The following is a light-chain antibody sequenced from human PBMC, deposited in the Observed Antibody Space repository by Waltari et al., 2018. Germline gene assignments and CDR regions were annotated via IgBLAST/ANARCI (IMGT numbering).Light chain of an antibody. CDR3: QQYTYSPA. J-gene: IGKJ1*01. Sequence: EIVLTQSPGTLSLSPGERATLPHRARQSVNSDYLAWYQQKPGQGPRLLIYGASSRATGIPDRFSGSGSGTDFTLIINRLEPEDFAVYYCQQYTYSPAFGLGTKVEIK. CDR1: QSVNSDY. V-gene: IGKV3-20*01. CDR2: GAS.